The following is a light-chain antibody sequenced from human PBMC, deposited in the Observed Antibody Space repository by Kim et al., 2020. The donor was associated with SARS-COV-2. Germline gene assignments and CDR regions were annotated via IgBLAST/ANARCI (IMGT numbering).Light chain of an antibody. V-gene: IGLV2-14*03. CDR2: DVS. CDR3: SSYTSSSTLGV. J-gene: IGLJ1*01. Sequence: QSALTQPASVSGSPGQSITMSCTGTSSDVGGYNYVSWYQQHPGKAPKLMIYDVSNRPSGVSSRFSGSKSGNTASLTISGLQAEDEADYYCSSYTSSSTLGVFGTGTKVTV. CDR1: SSDVGGYNY.